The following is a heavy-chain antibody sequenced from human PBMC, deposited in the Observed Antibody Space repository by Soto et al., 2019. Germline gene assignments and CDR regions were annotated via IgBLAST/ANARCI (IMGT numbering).Heavy chain of an antibody. CDR2: ISYDGSNK. V-gene: IGHV3-30*04. J-gene: IGHJ5*02. Sequence: GGSLRLSCAASGFTFSDYALHWVRQAPGKGLEWVAVISYDGSNKYYADSVKGRFTISRDNSKNTMYLQINSLRGEDTAVYFCARENGPAAAGIWPDHWGQGTLVTVSS. D-gene: IGHD6-13*01. CDR3: ARENGPAAAGIWPDH. CDR1: GFTFSDYA.